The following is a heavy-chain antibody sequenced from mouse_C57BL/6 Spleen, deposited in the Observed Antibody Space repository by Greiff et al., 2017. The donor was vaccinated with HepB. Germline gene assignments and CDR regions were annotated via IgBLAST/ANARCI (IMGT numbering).Heavy chain of an antibody. CDR2: IDPETGGT. D-gene: IGHD1-1*01. CDR1: GYTFTDYE. Sequence: QVQLKQSGAELVRPGASVTLSCKASGYTFTDYEMHWVKQIPVHGLEWIGAIDPETGGTAYNQKFKGKAILTADKSSSTAYMELRSLTSEDSAVYYCTRSLITTVVAKDVWGTGTTVTVSS. J-gene: IGHJ1*03. V-gene: IGHV1-15*01. CDR3: TRSLITTVVAKDV.